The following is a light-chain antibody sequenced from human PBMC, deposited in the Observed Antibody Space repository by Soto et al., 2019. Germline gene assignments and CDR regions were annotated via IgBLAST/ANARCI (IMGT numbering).Light chain of an antibody. CDR1: QSVSSSY. CDR2: GAS. V-gene: IGKV3-20*01. Sequence: EIVLTQSPGTLSLSPGERATLSCRASQSVSSSYLAWYQQKPGQAPRLLIYGASSRATGSPDGFSGSGSGTDFTLTISRLETEDFAVYYCQQYCSSPYTFGKGTKLEIK. CDR3: QQYCSSPYT. J-gene: IGKJ2*01.